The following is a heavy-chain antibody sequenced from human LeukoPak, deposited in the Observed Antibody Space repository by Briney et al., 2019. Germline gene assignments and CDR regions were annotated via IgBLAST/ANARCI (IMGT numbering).Heavy chain of an antibody. CDR3: ASLSSGAAFDV. J-gene: IGHJ3*01. Sequence: PSETLSLTCTVSGAPISNYYWTWVRQSAAQGLEWIGRLHARESTIYNPSLKSRLTLSIDTSKDQLSLPLASVTAAVSAVYYCASLSSGAAFDVWGQGTVVTVSS. V-gene: IGHV4-4*07. D-gene: IGHD3-22*01. CDR1: GAPISNYY. CDR2: LHAREST.